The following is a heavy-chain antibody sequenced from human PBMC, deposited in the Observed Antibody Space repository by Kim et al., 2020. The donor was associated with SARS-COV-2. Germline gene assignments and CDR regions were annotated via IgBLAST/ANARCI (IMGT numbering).Heavy chain of an antibody. J-gene: IGHJ4*02. V-gene: IGHV4-59*01. D-gene: IGHD2-15*01. Sequence: YKYSLKSQLNITGDTSKNEFYLNLSSVTDADTAVYYCARELRPVRHFFDNWGQGTLVTVSS. CDR3: ARELRPVRHFFDN.